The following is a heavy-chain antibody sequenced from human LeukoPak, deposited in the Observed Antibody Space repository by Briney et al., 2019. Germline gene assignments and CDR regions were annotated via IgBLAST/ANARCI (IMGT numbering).Heavy chain of an antibody. CDR3: AILTSSKYFFDY. Sequence: GGSLRLSCAASGFTFRTYLMHWVRQAPGTGLVWVSRVNGDGSSTSYADSVKGRFTISRDNAKNTLYLQMNGLRAEDTAVYYCAILTSSKYFFDYWGQGTLVTVSS. CDR2: VNGDGSST. J-gene: IGHJ4*02. D-gene: IGHD3-10*01. V-gene: IGHV3-74*01. CDR1: GFTFRTYL.